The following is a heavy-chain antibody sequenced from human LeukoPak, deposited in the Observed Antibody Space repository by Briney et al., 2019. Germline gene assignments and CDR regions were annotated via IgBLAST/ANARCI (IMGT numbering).Heavy chain of an antibody. D-gene: IGHD6-13*01. CDR1: GGSISSGGYY. CDR3: ARNLAHSSWYWPHSGHWFDP. Sequence: SETLSLTCTVSGGSISSGGYYWSWIRQHPGKGLEWIGYIYYSGSTYYNPSLKSRVTISVDTSKNQFSLKLSSVTAADTAVYYCARNLAHSSWYWPHSGHWFDPWGQGTLVTVSS. J-gene: IGHJ5*02. CDR2: IYYSGST. V-gene: IGHV4-61*08.